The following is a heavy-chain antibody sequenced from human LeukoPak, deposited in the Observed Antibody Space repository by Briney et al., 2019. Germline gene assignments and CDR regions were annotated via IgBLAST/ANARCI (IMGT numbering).Heavy chain of an antibody. J-gene: IGHJ6*02. Sequence: RGSLRLSCAASGFTFSDYNMNWVRQAPGKGLEWVSYITNGGSTIHHADSVKGRFTISRDNAKKTLYLQMNSLRAEDTAVYYCARSIGLTGGGVDVWGRGTTVTVSS. CDR3: ARSIGLTGGGVDV. CDR1: GFTFSDYN. D-gene: IGHD3-9*01. V-gene: IGHV3-11*01. CDR2: ITNGGSTI.